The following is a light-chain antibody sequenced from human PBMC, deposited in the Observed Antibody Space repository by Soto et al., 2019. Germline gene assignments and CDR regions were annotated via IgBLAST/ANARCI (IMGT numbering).Light chain of an antibody. V-gene: IGKV3-20*01. CDR2: LAS. J-gene: IGKJ2*01. Sequence: EIVLTQSPGTLSLSPGDTATLSCRASQSVRNNFLSWYQQKPGQAPRLLMYLASTRATGIPDRFSGSGSGTDFTLTSSSLEPEDFAVYYCQQHSDPPPSYPFGQGTKLEIK. CDR1: QSVRNNF. CDR3: QQHSDPPPSYP.